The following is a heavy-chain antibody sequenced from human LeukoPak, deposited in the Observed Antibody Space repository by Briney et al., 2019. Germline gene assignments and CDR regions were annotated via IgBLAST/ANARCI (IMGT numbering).Heavy chain of an antibody. CDR2: FDPEDGET. Sequence: ASVKVSCKVSGYTLTELSMHWVRQAPGKGLEWMGGFDPEDGETIYAQKFQGRVTMTEDTSTDTAYMELSSLRSEDTAVYYCATDGPTIFAFDIWGQGTMVIVSS. CDR1: GYTLTELS. J-gene: IGHJ3*02. D-gene: IGHD3-10*02. CDR3: ATDGPTIFAFDI. V-gene: IGHV1-24*01.